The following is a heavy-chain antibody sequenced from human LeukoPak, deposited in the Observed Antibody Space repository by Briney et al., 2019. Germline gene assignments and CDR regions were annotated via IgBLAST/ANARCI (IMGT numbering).Heavy chain of an antibody. CDR2: INSDGSST. V-gene: IGHV3-74*01. CDR3: ATGITGTFGNRDY. J-gene: IGHJ4*02. CDR1: GFTFSSYW. Sequence: PGGSLRLSCAASGFTFSSYWMHWVRQAPGKGRVWVSRINSDGSSTSYADSVKGRFTISRDNAKNTLYLQMNSLRAEDTAVYYCATGITGTFGNRDYWGQGTLVTVSS. D-gene: IGHD1-7*01.